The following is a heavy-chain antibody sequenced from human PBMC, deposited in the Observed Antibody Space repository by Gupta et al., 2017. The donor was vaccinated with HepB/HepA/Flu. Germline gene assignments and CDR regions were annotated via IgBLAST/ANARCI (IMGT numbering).Heavy chain of an antibody. D-gene: IGHD6-19*01. CDR2: IYYSGST. J-gene: IGHJ4*02. Sequence: QLQLQESGPGLVKPSETLSLTCTVPGGSISSSSYYWGWIRQPPGKGLEWIGSIYYSGSTYYNPSLKSRVTISVDTSKNQFSLKLSSVTAADTAVYYCARPLGYGGWSTIDYWGQGTLVTVSS. CDR1: GGSISSSSYY. V-gene: IGHV4-39*01. CDR3: ARPLGYGGWSTIDY.